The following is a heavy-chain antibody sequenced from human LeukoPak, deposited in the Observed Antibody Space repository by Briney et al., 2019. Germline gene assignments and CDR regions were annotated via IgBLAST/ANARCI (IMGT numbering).Heavy chain of an antibody. D-gene: IGHD4-17*01. CDR1: GFTFSSYG. Sequence: GGSLRLSCAASGFTFSSYGMHWVRQAPGKGLEWVAVISYDGSNKYYADSVKGRFTISRDNSKNTLYLQMNSLRAEDTAVYYCARGDYGDYEGGDAFDIWGQGTMVTVSS. J-gene: IGHJ3*02. CDR3: ARGDYGDYEGGDAFDI. V-gene: IGHV3-30*03. CDR2: ISYDGSNK.